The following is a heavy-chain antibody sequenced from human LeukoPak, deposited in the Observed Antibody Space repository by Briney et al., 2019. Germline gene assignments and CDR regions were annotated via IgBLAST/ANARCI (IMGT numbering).Heavy chain of an antibody. CDR3: AGGSGFLIER. CDR2: IGPSSKAI. CDR1: GFTFSGYS. V-gene: IGHV3-48*02. D-gene: IGHD3-22*01. J-gene: IGHJ4*02. Sequence: GGSLRLSCAASGFTFSGYSMNWVRQAPGKGLEWVSYIGPSSKAIHYPDSVKGRFTISRDNAKNSLYLQMNSLRDEDTAVYFCAGGSGFLIERWGQGTLVTVSS.